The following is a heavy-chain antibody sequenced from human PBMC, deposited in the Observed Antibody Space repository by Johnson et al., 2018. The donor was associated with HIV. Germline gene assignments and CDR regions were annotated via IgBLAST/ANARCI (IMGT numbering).Heavy chain of an antibody. D-gene: IGHD3-10*01. CDR3: ARERAMVRGVPDAFDI. V-gene: IGHV3-11*04. Sequence: QVQLVESGGGLVKPGGSLRLSCAASGFNFRDYYMNWIRQAPGKGLEWLSYISSSGSDIFYADSVKGRFTISRDNGKNSVFLQMNSLRAEDTAVYYCARERAMVRGVPDAFDIWGQGTMVTVSS. J-gene: IGHJ3*02. CDR1: GFNFRDYY. CDR2: ISSSGSDI.